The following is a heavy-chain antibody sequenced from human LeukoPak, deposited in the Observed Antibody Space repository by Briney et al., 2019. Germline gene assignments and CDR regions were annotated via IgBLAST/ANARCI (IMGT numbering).Heavy chain of an antibody. CDR3: ARGSGWYSEY. CDR1: GYRFISYW. D-gene: IGHD6-19*01. J-gene: IGHJ4*02. CDR2: IYPIDSDI. V-gene: IGHV5-51*01. Sequence: GESLKISCKGSGYRFISYWIGWVRQMPGKGLEWMGVIYPIDSDIRYSPSFQGQVTISADKSISTAYLQWSSLKASDTAMYFCARGSGWYSEYWGQGTLVTVSS.